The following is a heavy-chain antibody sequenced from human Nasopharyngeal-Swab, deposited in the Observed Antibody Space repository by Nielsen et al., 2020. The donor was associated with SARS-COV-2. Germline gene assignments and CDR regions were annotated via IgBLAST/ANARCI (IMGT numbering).Heavy chain of an antibody. CDR2: ISYDGNNK. J-gene: IGHJ4*02. D-gene: IGHD6-13*01. CDR3: ARDRRAAGTGGYFDY. Sequence: WIHQPPGKGLEWVAVISYDGNNKYYADSVKGRFSISRDNSKNTLYLQMNSLRAEDTAVYYCARDRRAAGTGGYFDYWGQGTLVTVSS. V-gene: IGHV3-30*04.